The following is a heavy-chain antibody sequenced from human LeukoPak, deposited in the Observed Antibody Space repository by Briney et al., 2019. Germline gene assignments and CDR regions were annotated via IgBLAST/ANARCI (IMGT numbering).Heavy chain of an antibody. V-gene: IGHV4-59*08. D-gene: IGHD6-19*01. Sequence: PSETLSLTCTVSGGSISSYYWSWIRQPPGKGLEWIAYISDIGSINYNPSLKSRVTISLDTSKNQFSLKLSSVTAADTAVYYCARHPNSSGPYYFDYWGQGTLVTVSS. CDR1: GGSISSYY. CDR2: ISDIGSI. CDR3: ARHPNSSGPYYFDY. J-gene: IGHJ4*02.